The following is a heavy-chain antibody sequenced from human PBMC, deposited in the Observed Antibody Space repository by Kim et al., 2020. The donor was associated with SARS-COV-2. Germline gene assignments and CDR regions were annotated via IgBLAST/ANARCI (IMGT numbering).Heavy chain of an antibody. V-gene: IGHV3-48*02. CDR3: ARDGRDYYGSGSYYTDDY. CDR2: ISSSSSTI. D-gene: IGHD3-10*01. Sequence: GGSLRLSCAASGFTFSSYSMNWVRQAPGKGLEWVSYISSSSSTIYYADSVKGRFTISRDNAKNSLYLQMNSLRDEDTAVYYCARDGRDYYGSGSYYTDDYWGQGTLVTVSS. CDR1: GFTFSSYS. J-gene: IGHJ4*02.